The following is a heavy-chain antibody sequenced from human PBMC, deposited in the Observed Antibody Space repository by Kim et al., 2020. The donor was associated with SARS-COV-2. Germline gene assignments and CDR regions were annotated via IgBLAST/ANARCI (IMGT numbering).Heavy chain of an antibody. CDR3: ASGRSGSSWFDAFDI. V-gene: IGHV3-30*03. Sequence: GGSLRLSCAASGFTFSSYGMHWVRQAPGKGLEWVAVISYDGSNKYYADSVKGRFTISRDNSKNTLYLQMNSLRAEDTAVYYCASGRSGSSWFDAFDIWGQGTLVTVSS. D-gene: IGHD6-13*01. J-gene: IGHJ3*02. CDR1: GFTFSSYG. CDR2: ISYDGSNK.